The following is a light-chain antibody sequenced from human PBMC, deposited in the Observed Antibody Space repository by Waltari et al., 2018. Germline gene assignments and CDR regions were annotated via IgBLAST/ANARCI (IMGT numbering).Light chain of an antibody. CDR2: EVS. V-gene: IGLV2-8*01. CDR1: SSAVSRYNY. Sequence: QSALTQPPPASGSPGRPVTIPCTGTSSAVSRYNYVSLYQQHPGKAPKLRINEVSKRPSGVPDRFSGSKSGNTASLTVSGLQAEDDADYYCSSYAGSNNVVFGGGTKLTVL. J-gene: IGLJ2*01. CDR3: SSYAGSNNVV.